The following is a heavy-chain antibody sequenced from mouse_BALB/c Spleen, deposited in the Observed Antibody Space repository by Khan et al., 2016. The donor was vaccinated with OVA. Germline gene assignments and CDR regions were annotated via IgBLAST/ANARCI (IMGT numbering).Heavy chain of an antibody. V-gene: IGHV2-6-1*01. CDR2: IWSDGST. CDR1: GFSLTNYG. D-gene: IGHD2-10*01. Sequence: VELVESGPGLVAPSQSLSITCTISGFSLTNYGVHWVRQPPGKGLEWLVVIWSDGSTTYNSALKSRLIISKDNSKSQVFLKLNSLQTDDTAMYYCARQPYYHYYIMDYWGKGTSVTVSS. CDR3: ARQPYYHYYIMDY. J-gene: IGHJ4*01.